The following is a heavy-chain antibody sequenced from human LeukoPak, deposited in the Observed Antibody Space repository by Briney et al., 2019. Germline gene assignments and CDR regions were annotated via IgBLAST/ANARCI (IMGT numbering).Heavy chain of an antibody. D-gene: IGHD3-10*01. V-gene: IGHV3-48*02. CDR3: ARDGDYYGSGSYYPYYFDY. J-gene: IGHJ4*02. CDR2: ISSSSSTI. CDR1: GFTFSSYS. Sequence: GGSLRLSCAASGFTFSSYSMNWVRQAPGKGLEWVSYISSSSSTIYYADSVKGRFTISRDNAKNSLYLQMNSLRDEDTAVYYCARDGDYYGSGSYYPYYFDYWGQGTLVTVSS.